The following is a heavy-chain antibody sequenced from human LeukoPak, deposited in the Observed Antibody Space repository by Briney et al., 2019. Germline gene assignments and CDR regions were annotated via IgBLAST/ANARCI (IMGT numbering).Heavy chain of an antibody. V-gene: IGHV3-7*01. CDR1: GFPFNVQT. CDR3: ARGGATRGRFEN. CDR2: MRQDGSEI. Sequence: GGSLRLSCAASGFPFNVQTMSWVRQAPGKGLDWVASMRQDGSEIYYVDSVKGRSTISRDNPKNSLYLQMNSLRAEDTAVYYCARGGATRGRFENWGQGTLVTVSS. J-gene: IGHJ4*02. D-gene: IGHD1-26*01.